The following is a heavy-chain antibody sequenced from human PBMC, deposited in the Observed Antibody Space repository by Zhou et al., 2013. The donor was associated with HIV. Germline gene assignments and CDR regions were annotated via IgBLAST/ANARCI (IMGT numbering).Heavy chain of an antibody. CDR1: GGTFSSYA. Sequence: QVQLVQSGAEVKKPGSSVKVSCKASGGTFSSYAISWVRQAPGQGLEWMGGIIPIFGTANYAQKFQGRVTITTDESTSTAYMELSSLRSEDTAVYYCASREQGALRFFGVAYIPDYYMDVWGKGTTVTVSS. V-gene: IGHV1-69*05. CDR3: ASREQGALRFFGVAYIPDYYMDV. CDR2: IIPIFGTA. D-gene: IGHD3-3*01. J-gene: IGHJ6*03.